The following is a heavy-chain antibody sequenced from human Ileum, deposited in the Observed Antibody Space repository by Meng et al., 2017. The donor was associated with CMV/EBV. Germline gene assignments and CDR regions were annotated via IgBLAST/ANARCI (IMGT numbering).Heavy chain of an antibody. D-gene: IGHD6-13*01. CDR1: GFTFSSYW. Sequence: GESLKISCAASGFTFSSYWMHWVRQAPGKGLVWVSRVSTDGSSSTYADSVKGRFTISRDNAKNTLYLQMNSLRAEDTSVYYCARGGAAAGKLDYWGQGTLVTVSS. J-gene: IGHJ4*02. CDR2: VSTDGSSS. CDR3: ARGGAAAGKLDY. V-gene: IGHV3-74*01.